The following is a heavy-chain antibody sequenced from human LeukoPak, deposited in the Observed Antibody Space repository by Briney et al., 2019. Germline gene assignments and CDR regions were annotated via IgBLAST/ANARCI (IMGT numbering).Heavy chain of an antibody. CDR2: IRYDGRNK. D-gene: IGHD6-13*01. CDR1: GFPLSRYD. CDR3: VKEKGAPAGLFDC. V-gene: IGHV3-30*02. J-gene: IGHJ4*02. Sequence: GGSLRLSCTASGFPLSRYDMHWVRRAPGKGLQGVAFIRYDGRNKYYGDSGKGRFTISRDNSKNTLFLQMNSLRPEDTAVYYCVKEKGAPAGLFDCWGQGTLVSVSS.